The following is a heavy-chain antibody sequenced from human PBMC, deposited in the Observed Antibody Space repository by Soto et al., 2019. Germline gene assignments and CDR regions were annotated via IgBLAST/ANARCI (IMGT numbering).Heavy chain of an antibody. CDR3: ARGRYYYDSSGYYFLAY. J-gene: IGHJ4*02. CDR2: IYYSGST. V-gene: IGHV4-59*01. Sequence: SETLSLTCTVSGGSISSYYWSWIRQPPGKGLEWIGYIYYSGSTNYNPSLKSRVTISVDTSKNQFSLKLSSVTAADTAVYYCARGRYYYDSSGYYFLAYWGQGTLVTVSS. D-gene: IGHD3-22*01. CDR1: GGSISSYY.